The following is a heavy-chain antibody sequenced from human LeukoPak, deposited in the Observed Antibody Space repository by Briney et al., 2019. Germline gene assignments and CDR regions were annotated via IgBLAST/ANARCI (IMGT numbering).Heavy chain of an antibody. CDR3: AKDRGIISDY. D-gene: IGHD3-10*01. Sequence: GTLSLTCAVSGGSISSSNWWSWVRQPPGKGLEWVANIKQDGSEKYYVDSVKGRFTISRDNAKNSLYLQMNSLRAEDTAVYYCAKDRGIISDYWGQGTLVTVSS. CDR1: GGSISSSNW. CDR2: IKQDGSEK. V-gene: IGHV3-7*03. J-gene: IGHJ4*02.